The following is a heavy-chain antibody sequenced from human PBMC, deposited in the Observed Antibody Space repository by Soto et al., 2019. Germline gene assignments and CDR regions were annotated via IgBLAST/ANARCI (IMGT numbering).Heavy chain of an antibody. Sequence: QVQLQESGPGLVKPSETLSLTCTVSGGSITTYYWSWIRQFPGQGLEWIGYMYYSGSTNFNPSLKSRVNISVDTSKSQFSLKLSSVTAADTAVYYFTGCSLEAYFFDYWGQGTLVTVSS. J-gene: IGHJ4*02. V-gene: IGHV4-59*08. CDR3: TGCSLEAYFFDY. CDR1: GGSITTYY. D-gene: IGHD1-1*01. CDR2: MYYSGST.